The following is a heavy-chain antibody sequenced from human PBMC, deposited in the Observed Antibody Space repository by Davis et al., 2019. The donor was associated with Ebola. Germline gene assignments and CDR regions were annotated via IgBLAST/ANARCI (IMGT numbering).Heavy chain of an antibody. CDR2: ISVSGAGT. CDR1: GFIVSDNY. D-gene: IGHD2-21*01. Sequence: GGSLRLSCAASGFIVSDNYMSWVRQVPGKGLEWVSGISVSGAGTYYADSVKGRFTISRDNSKNTIYLQMNSLRAEDTAVYYCAKDRVTYSMFYVLDVWGQGTTVTVSS. CDR3: AKDRVTYSMFYVLDV. J-gene: IGHJ6*02. V-gene: IGHV3-23*01.